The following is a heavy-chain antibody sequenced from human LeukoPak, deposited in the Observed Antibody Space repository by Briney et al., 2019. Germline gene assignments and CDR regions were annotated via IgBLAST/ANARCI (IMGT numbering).Heavy chain of an antibody. J-gene: IGHJ4*02. CDR3: ARESITGHRDFDY. D-gene: IGHD1-20*01. Sequence: GGSLRLSCAASGFTFSSYSMNWVRLAPGKGLEWVSYISSGSRTIYYADSVKGRFTMSRDNAKNSLYLQMNSLRAEDTAVYYCARESITGHRDFDYWGQGTLVTVSS. CDR1: GFTFSSYS. CDR2: ISSGSRTI. V-gene: IGHV3-48*01.